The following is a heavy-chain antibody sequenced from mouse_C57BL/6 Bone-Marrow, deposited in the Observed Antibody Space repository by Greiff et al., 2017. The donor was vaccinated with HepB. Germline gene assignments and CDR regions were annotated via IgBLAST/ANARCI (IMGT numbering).Heavy chain of an antibody. V-gene: IGHV1-64*01. CDR3: ARSGGNYAYYYAMDY. J-gene: IGHJ4*01. CDR1: GYTFTSYW. CDR2: IHPNSGST. Sequence: VQLQQPGAELVKPGASVKLSCKASGYTFTSYWMLWVKQRPGQGLEWIGMIHPNSGSTNYNEKFKSKATLTVDKSSSTAYMQLSSLTSEDSAVYYCARSGGNYAYYYAMDYWGQGTSVTVSS. D-gene: IGHD2-1*01.